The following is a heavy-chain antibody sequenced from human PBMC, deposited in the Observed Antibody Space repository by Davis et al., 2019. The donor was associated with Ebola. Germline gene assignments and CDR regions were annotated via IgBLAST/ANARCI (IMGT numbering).Heavy chain of an antibody. CDR2: INTNTGNP. CDR1: GYSFTTYG. CDR3: ARESKWELSSFDI. V-gene: IGHV7-4-1*02. J-gene: IGHJ3*02. Sequence: ASVKVSCQASGYSFTTYGMNWVRQTPGQGLEWMGWINTNTGNPTYAQGFTGRFVFSLDTSVSTAYLQISSLKAEDTAVYYCARESKWELSSFDIWGQGTMVTVSS. D-gene: IGHD1-26*01.